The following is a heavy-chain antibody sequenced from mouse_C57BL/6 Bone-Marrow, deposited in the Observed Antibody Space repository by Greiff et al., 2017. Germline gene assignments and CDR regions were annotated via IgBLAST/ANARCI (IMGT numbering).Heavy chain of an antibody. D-gene: IGHD2-1*01. V-gene: IGHV1-82*01. CDR3: ARKGVYLPYFDY. CDR2: IYPGDGDT. CDR1: GYAFSSSW. J-gene: IGHJ2*01. Sequence: QVQLKQSGPELVKPGASVKISCKASGYAFSSSWMNWVKQRPGKGLEWIGRIYPGDGDTNYNVKVKGKATLTADKSSSTAYMQLSSLTSEDSAVYFCARKGVYLPYFDYWGQGTTLTVSS.